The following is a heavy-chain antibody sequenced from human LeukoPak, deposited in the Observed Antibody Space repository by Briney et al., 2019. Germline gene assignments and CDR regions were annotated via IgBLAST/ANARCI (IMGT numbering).Heavy chain of an antibody. CDR2: ISYSGST. CDR1: SDSISSYH. Sequence: SDTLSLTCTVSSDSISSYHWRWTRHPPGKGLEWLGYISYSGSTNYNPSLKSRVTISVDTSENQFSLKVISVTAADTAVYYCARVGRGDYVWGSYSFDYWGQGTLVTVSS. J-gene: IGHJ4*02. CDR3: ARVGRGDYVWGSYSFDY. D-gene: IGHD3-16*01. V-gene: IGHV4-59*07.